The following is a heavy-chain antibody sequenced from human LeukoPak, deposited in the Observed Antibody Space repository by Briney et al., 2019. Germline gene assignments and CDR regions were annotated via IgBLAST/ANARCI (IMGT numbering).Heavy chain of an antibody. CDR3: AKDTPSPNSGFYYY. CDR2: VSHDGSNR. V-gene: IGHV3-30*18. D-gene: IGHD1-26*01. J-gene: IGHJ4*02. CDR1: GFTFSSSG. Sequence: PGGSLRLSCAASGFTFSSSGMHWVRQAPGKGLEWVSTVSHDGSNRYYGDSVKGRFIISRDNSRNTLYLQMNSLRAEDTAVYFCAKDTPSPNSGFYYYWGQGTLVTVSS.